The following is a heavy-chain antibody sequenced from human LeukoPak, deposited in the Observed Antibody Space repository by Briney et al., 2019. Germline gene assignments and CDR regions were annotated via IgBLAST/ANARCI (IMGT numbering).Heavy chain of an antibody. CDR1: GFTFSSYG. V-gene: IGHV3-30*18. CDR2: ISYDGSNK. CDR3: VKDGGSYYGDAFDI. D-gene: IGHD1-26*01. Sequence: GGSLRLSCAASGFTFSSYGMHWVRQAPGKGLEWVAVISYDGSNKYYADSVKGRFTISRDNAKNTLFLQMNSLRAEDTAMYYCVKDGGSYYGDAFDIWGHGTMVTVSS. J-gene: IGHJ3*02.